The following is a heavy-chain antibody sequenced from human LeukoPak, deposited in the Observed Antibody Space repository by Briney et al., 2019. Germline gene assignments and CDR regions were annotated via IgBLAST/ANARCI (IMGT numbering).Heavy chain of an antibody. CDR3: ARRSVGYYYAFDI. D-gene: IGHD3-22*01. Sequence: PGGSLRLSCAASGFTFSSYGMHWVRQAPGKGLEWVAFIRYDGSNKYYADSVKGRFSISRDNSKSTLYLQMNSLRGEDTAVYYCARRSVGYYYAFDIWGQGTMVTVSS. CDR2: IRYDGSNK. J-gene: IGHJ3*02. CDR1: GFTFSSYG. V-gene: IGHV3-30*02.